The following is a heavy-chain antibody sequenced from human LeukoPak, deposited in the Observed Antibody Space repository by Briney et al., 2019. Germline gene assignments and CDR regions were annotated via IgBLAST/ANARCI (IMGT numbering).Heavy chain of an antibody. CDR3: ARDVTLGNFDY. CDR1: GFTFSSYS. J-gene: IGHJ4*02. Sequence: GGSLRLSCAASGFTFSSYSMNWVRQAPGKRLEWVSSISSSSSHIYYADSVKGRFTISRDNAKNSLYLQMNSLRAEDTAVYYCARDVTLGNFDYWGQGILVIVSS. D-gene: IGHD3-16*01. V-gene: IGHV3-21*01. CDR2: ISSSSSHI.